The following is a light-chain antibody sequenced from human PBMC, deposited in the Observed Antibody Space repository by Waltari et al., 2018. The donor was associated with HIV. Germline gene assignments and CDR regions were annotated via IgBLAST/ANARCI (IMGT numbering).Light chain of an antibody. CDR2: RNY. CDR1: TSNVEPQW. Sequence: QSVLTQPPPASGTPGQTVTISCSGSTSNVEPQWVYWYQQLPGTAPKLLIYRNYQRPSGVPDRFSSSKSGASASLIISGLRSEDEADYSCGVWDSTLKQWLFGGGTKLTVL. V-gene: IGLV1-47*01. J-gene: IGLJ3*02. CDR3: GVWDSTLKQWL.